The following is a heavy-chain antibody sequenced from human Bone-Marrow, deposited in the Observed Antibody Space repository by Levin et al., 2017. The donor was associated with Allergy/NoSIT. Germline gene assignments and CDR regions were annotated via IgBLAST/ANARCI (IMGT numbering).Heavy chain of an antibody. Sequence: SGPTLVKPPETLTLTCTVSGFSLDHARMGVSWIRQPPGKALEWLAHIFSNDEQSYSTSLRDRLTISKDTSKGQVVLTMTNLATVDTGTYYCVRIRLGAAGTKADSWFDPWGQGSLVTVSS. CDR2: IFSNDEQ. CDR1: GFSLDHARMG. V-gene: IGHV2-26*01. J-gene: IGHJ5*02. CDR3: VRIRLGAAGTKADSWFDP. D-gene: IGHD6-13*01.